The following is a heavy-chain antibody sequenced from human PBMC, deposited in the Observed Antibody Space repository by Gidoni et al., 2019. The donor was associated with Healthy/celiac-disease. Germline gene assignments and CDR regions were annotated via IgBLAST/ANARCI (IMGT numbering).Heavy chain of an antibody. CDR3: ARGGVYSGYGPQPEYYYYGMDV. V-gene: IGHV3-20*01. D-gene: IGHD5-12*01. CDR2: INWKGGST. J-gene: IGHJ6*02. CDR1: GFTFDDSG. Sequence: EVQLVESGGGVVRPGGSLRLSCAASGFTFDDSGLRWVRQAPGRGLGWFSGINWKGGSTGYADSVKGLFTISRDNAKNSLYLQMNSLRAEDTALYHCARGGVYSGYGPQPEYYYYGMDVWGQGTTVTVSS.